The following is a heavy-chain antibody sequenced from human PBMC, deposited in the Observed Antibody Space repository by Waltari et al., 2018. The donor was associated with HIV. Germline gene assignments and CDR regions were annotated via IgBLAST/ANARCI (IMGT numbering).Heavy chain of an antibody. CDR3: ARVGIRGYFDY. V-gene: IGHV3-7*01. J-gene: IGHJ4*02. D-gene: IGHD3-10*01. Sequence: EVQLVESGGGLVQPGGSLRLSCVASGFTFSSYWMSWVRQAPGKGLEWGANIKQDGSEKYYVDSVKGRFTISRDNAKNSLYLQMNSLRAEDTAVYYCARVGIRGYFDYWGQGTLVTVSS. CDR1: GFTFSSYW. CDR2: IKQDGSEK.